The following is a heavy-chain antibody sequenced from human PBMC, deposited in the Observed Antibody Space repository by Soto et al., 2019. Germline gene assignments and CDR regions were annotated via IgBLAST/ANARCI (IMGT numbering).Heavy chain of an antibody. D-gene: IGHD1-26*01. CDR2: ISWDAGSA. CDR3: AKEYSGTYLSRSYFDY. J-gene: IGHJ4*02. CDR1: GFTFDDYT. Sequence: EGSLRLSCAASGFTFDDYTMHWVRQAPGKGLEWVSLISWDAGSAYYADSVKGRFTISRDNSKNSLYLQMNSLRTEDTALYYCAKEYSGTYLSRSYFDYWGQGTLVTVSS. V-gene: IGHV3-43*01.